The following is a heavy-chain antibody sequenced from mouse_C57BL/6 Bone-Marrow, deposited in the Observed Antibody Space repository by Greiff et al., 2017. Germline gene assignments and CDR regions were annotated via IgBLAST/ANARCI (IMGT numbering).Heavy chain of an antibody. D-gene: IGHD2-5*01. CDR1: GYTFTSYW. Sequence: VQLQQPGAELVRPGTSVKLSCKASGYTFTSYWMHWVKQRPGQGLEWIGVIDPSDSYTNYNQKFKGKATLTVDTSSSTPYMQLSSLTSEDSAVYYCARYSNPYYYAMDYWGQGTSVTVSS. V-gene: IGHV1-59*01. J-gene: IGHJ4*01. CDR2: IDPSDSYT. CDR3: ARYSNPYYYAMDY.